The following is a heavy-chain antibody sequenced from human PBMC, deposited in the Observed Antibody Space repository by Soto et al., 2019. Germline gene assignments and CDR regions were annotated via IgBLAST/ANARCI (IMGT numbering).Heavy chain of an antibody. J-gene: IGHJ4*02. V-gene: IGHV1-69*01. CDR3: SYSSSPLRFDF. Sequence: QVQLVQSGAEVKKPGSSVKVSCKASGGTFSSYVISWVRQAPGQGLEWMGGIIPMFEKTTYAQWFQGRVTITAEESTSTAYMELSSLRSEDTAFYFCSYSSSPLRFDFWGQGTLVTVSS. D-gene: IGHD6-13*01. CDR2: IIPMFEKT. CDR1: GGTFSSYV.